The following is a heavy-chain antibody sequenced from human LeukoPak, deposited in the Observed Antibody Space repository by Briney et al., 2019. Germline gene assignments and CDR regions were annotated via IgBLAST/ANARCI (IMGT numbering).Heavy chain of an antibody. J-gene: IGHJ4*02. Sequence: GGSLRLSCAASRFTFSSYGMHWVRQAPGKGLEWVAVIWYDGSNKYYADSVKGRFTISRDNSKNTLYLQMNSLRAEDTAVYYCAKDLDGSGWALDYWGQGTLVTVSS. CDR3: AKDLDGSGWALDY. D-gene: IGHD6-19*01. V-gene: IGHV3-33*06. CDR2: IWYDGSNK. CDR1: RFTFSSYG.